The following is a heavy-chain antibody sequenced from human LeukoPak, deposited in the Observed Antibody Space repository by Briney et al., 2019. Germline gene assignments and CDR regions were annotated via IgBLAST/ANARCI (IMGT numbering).Heavy chain of an antibody. Sequence: PSETLSLTCTVSGGSMNMNYWSWIRQPPGKGLEWIGYVYASGITNYNPSLKSRVTISLDTSKNQFSLRLMSVTAADTARYYCASALELPYGMDVWGQGTTVTV. CDR1: GGSMNMNY. CDR3: ASALELPYGMDV. V-gene: IGHV4-59*01. D-gene: IGHD1-26*01. CDR2: VYASGIT. J-gene: IGHJ6*02.